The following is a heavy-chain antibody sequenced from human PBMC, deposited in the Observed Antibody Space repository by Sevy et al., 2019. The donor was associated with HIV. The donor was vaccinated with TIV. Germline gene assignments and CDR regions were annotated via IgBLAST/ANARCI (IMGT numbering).Heavy chain of an antibody. D-gene: IGHD3-9*01. J-gene: IGHJ6*02. CDR2: ISYHGRDK. Sequence: GGSLRLSCAASGFTFSSYAMSWVRQAPGKGLQWVAVISYHGRDKFYAHSVKGRSTISRDNSKNILYLQMISLRAEDTAVYYCAKDFTGYNGMDVWGQGTMVTVSS. CDR1: GFTFSSYA. V-gene: IGHV3-30*04. CDR3: AKDFTGYNGMDV.